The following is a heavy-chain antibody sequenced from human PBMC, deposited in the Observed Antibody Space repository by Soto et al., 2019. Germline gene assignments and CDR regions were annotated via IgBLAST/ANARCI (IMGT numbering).Heavy chain of an antibody. J-gene: IGHJ5*02. V-gene: IGHV1-58*01. CDR3: AARPRFYSNYVGWFDP. CDR1: GFTFTSSA. Sequence: QMQLVQSGPEVKKPGTSVKVSCKASGFTFTSSAVQWVRQARGQRLEWIGWIVVGSGNTNYAQKFQERVTITRDMSTSTAYTELSSLRSEDTAVYYCAARPRFYSNYVGWFDPWGQGTLVTVSS. CDR2: IVVGSGNT. D-gene: IGHD4-4*01.